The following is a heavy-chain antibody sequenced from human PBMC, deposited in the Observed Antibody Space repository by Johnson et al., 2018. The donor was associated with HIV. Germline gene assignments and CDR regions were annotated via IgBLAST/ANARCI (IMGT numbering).Heavy chain of an antibody. CDR1: GFTFSSYP. J-gene: IGHJ3*02. Sequence: VQLLESGGGLVQPGGSLRLSCAASGFTFSSYPMSWVRQAPGKGLEWVSGISADGGSTYYADSVKGRFTISRDNSKNTLYLQMNSLRAEDTAVYYCAKDPGGGYCSGGSCYWGAFDIWGQGTMVTVSS. V-gene: IGHV3-23*01. CDR2: ISADGGST. CDR3: AKDPGGGYCSGGSCYWGAFDI. D-gene: IGHD2-15*01.